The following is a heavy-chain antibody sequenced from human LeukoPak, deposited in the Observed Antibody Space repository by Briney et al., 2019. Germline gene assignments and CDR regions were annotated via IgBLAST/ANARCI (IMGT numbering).Heavy chain of an antibody. CDR1: GYTFASYA. V-gene: IGHV7-4-1*02. D-gene: IGHD4-17*01. J-gene: IGHJ3*02. CDR3: ARDVDYGDYRLQCDAFDI. CDR2: INTNTGNP. Sequence: GASVKVSCKASGYTFASYATNWVRQAPGQGLEWMGWINTNTGNPTYAQGFTGRFVFSLDTSVSTAYLQISSLKAEDTAVYYCARDVDYGDYRLQCDAFDIWGQGTMVTVSS.